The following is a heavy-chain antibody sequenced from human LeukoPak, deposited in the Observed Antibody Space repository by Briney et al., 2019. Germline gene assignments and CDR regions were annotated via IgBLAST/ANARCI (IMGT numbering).Heavy chain of an antibody. CDR1: GGSISSYY. V-gene: IGHV4-4*07. CDR3: ARGTGTRRAGYYYYMDV. J-gene: IGHJ6*03. Sequence: SETLSLTCTVSGGSISSYYWSWIRQPAGKGLEWIGRIYTSGSTNYNPSLKSRVTMSVDTSKNQFSLKLSSVTAADTAVYYCARGTGTRRAGYYYYMDVWGKGTTVTVSS. D-gene: IGHD1-1*01. CDR2: IYTSGST.